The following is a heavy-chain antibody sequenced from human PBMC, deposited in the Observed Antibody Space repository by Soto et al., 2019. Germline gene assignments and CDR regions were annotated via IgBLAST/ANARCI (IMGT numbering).Heavy chain of an antibody. J-gene: IGHJ5*02. CDR1: GGTFSSYA. V-gene: IGHV1-69*12. CDR3: ASPQLEPEANWFDP. D-gene: IGHD1-1*01. Sequence: QVQLVQSGAEVKKPGSSVKFSCQASGGTFSSYAISWVRQAPGQGLEWMGGIIPIFGTANYAQKFHGRVTITADESTSTAYMELSSLGSEDTAVYYCASPQLEPEANWFDPWGQGTLVTVSS. CDR2: IIPIFGTA.